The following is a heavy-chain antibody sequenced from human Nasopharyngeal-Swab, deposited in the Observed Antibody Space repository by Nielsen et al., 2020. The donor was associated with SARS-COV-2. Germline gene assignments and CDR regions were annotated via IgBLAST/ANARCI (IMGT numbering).Heavy chain of an antibody. J-gene: IGHJ6*03. CDR1: GFTFNNYN. V-gene: IGHV4-34*01. CDR2: INHSGST. D-gene: IGHD2-2*01. Sequence: ESLKISCAASGFTFNNYNFNWVRQPPGKGLEWIAEINHSGSTNYNPSLKSRVTLSVDTSMNQFSLELSSVTAADTAVYYCTRGLSGIVPAPILGLGPYYSYYYMDVWGKGTTVTVSS. CDR3: TRGLSGIVPAPILGLGPYYSYYYMDV.